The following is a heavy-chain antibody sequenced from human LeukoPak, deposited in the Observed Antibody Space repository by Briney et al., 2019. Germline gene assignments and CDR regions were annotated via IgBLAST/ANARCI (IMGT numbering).Heavy chain of an antibody. Sequence: ASVKVSCKASGYTFTSYGISWVRQAPGQGLEWMGWISTYNGNTNSAQKLQGRVTMTTDTSTDTAYMELRSLRPEDTAVYYCATADKWEPLDYWGQGTLVTVSS. D-gene: IGHD1-26*01. CDR1: GYTFTSYG. CDR3: ATADKWEPLDY. J-gene: IGHJ4*02. V-gene: IGHV1-18*01. CDR2: ISTYNGNT.